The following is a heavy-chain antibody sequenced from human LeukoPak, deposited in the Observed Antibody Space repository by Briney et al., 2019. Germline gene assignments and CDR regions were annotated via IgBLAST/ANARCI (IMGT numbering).Heavy chain of an antibody. J-gene: IGHJ4*02. V-gene: IGHV3-53*01. CDR3: AKQVLLWFGEFLDY. CDR2: IYSGGST. CDR1: GLTVSNNY. Sequence: GGSLRLSCAASGLTVSNNYMKWVRQAPGKGLEWVSLIYSGGSTYYADSVKGRFTISRDNSKNTLYLQMNSLRAEDTAVYYCAKQVLLWFGEFLDYWGQGTLVTVSS. D-gene: IGHD3-10*01.